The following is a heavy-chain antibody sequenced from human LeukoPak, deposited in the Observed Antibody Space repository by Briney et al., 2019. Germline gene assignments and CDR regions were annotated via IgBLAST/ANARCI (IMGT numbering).Heavy chain of an antibody. J-gene: IGHJ4*02. CDR3: ARAMSRWLQAGGFDY. Sequence: SVKVSCKASGGTFSSYAISWVRQAPGQGLEWMGGIMPIFGTANYAQKYKGRVTITKNESTSPAYMELSSLRSEHTAVYYCARAMSRWLQAGGFDYWGQGTLVTVSS. V-gene: IGHV1-69*05. CDR2: IMPIFGTA. D-gene: IGHD5-24*01. CDR1: GGTFSSYA.